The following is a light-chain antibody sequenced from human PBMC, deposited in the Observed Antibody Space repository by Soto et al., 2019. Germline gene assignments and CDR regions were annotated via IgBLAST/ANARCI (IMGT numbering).Light chain of an antibody. CDR1: SSDVGGYDY. CDR3: SSYTGSNTLVV. J-gene: IGLJ3*02. CDR2: DVS. Sequence: QSALTQPASVSGSPGQSITISCTGTSSDVGGYDYVSWYQQHPGKAPKLMICDVSNRPSGVSNRFSGSKSDNTASLTISGLQAEDEADYYCSSYTGSNTLVVFGGGTKLTVL. V-gene: IGLV2-14*01.